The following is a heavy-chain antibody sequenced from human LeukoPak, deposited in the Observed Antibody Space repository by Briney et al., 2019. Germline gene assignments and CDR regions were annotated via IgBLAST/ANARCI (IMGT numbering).Heavy chain of an antibody. Sequence: ASVKVSCKASGYTFTSYYMHWVRQAPGQGLEWMGWINPNSGGTNYAQKFQGRVTMTRDTSISTAYMELSRLRSDDTAVYYCARDRDYYDSSGRFDYWGQGTLVTVSS. CDR3: ARDRDYYDSSGRFDY. V-gene: IGHV1-2*02. D-gene: IGHD3-22*01. J-gene: IGHJ4*02. CDR2: INPNSGGT. CDR1: GYTFTSYY.